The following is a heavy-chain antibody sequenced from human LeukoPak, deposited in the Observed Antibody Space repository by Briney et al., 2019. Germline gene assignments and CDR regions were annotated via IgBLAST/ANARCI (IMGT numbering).Heavy chain of an antibody. V-gene: IGHV3-30*03. Sequence: GGSLRLSCAASGFTFSSYSMNWVRQAPGKGLEWVAVISYDGSNKYYADSVKGRFTISRDNSKNTLYLQMNSLRAEDTAVYYCARDYTYYYDSSGSYYFDYWGQGTLVTVSS. CDR3: ARDYTYYYDSSGSYYFDY. D-gene: IGHD3-22*01. CDR2: ISYDGSNK. CDR1: GFTFSSYS. J-gene: IGHJ4*02.